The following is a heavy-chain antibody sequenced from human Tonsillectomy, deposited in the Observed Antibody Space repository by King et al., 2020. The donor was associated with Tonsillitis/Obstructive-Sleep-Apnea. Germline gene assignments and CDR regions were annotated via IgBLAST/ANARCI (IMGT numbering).Heavy chain of an antibody. CDR1: GGTFSSYA. Sequence: QLVQSGAEVKKPGSSVKVSCKASGGTFSSYAISWGRQAPGQGVEWMGRIIPILGIANYAQKFQGRVTITADKSTSTAYMELSSLRPEDTAVYYCARVRSYGDYRIDLWGQRPLVTVP. D-gene: IGHD4-17*01. CDR2: IIPILGIA. V-gene: IGHV1-69*09. J-gene: IGHJ5*02. CDR3: ARVRSYGDYRIDL.